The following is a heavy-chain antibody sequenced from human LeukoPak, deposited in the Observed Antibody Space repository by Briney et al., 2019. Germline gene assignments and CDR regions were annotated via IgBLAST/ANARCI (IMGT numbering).Heavy chain of an antibody. CDR2: ISGSGGST. J-gene: IGHJ4*02. D-gene: IGHD6-19*01. Sequence: GGSLRLSCAASGFTFSSYAMSWVRQAPGKGLEWVSAISGSGGSTYYADSVKGRFTISRDNSKNTLYLQMNSLRAEDTAVSYCAKDHSPSSGWPGVFDYWGQGTLVTVSS. CDR3: AKDHSPSSGWPGVFDY. CDR1: GFTFSSYA. V-gene: IGHV3-23*01.